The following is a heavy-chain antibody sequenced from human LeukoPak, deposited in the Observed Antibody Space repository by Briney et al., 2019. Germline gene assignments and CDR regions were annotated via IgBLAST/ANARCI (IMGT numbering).Heavy chain of an antibody. CDR2: ISSSSSII. CDR3: ARGYYFDSSGYPIDY. J-gene: IGHJ4*02. Sequence: PGGSLRLSCAASGFTFSSYSMSWVRQAPGKGLESVSYISSSSSIIYYADSVKGRFTISRDNAKNSLYLQMNSLRAEDTAVYYCARGYYFDSSGYPIDYWGQGTLVTVSS. V-gene: IGHV3-48*04. CDR1: GFTFSSYS. D-gene: IGHD3-22*01.